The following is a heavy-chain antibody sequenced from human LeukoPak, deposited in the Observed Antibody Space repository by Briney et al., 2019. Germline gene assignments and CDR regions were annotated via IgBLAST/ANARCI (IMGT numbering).Heavy chain of an antibody. CDR1: GYTFTGYY. CDR3: ARDRWFSSPSLDY. V-gene: IGHV1-2*02. D-gene: IGHD2-15*01. J-gene: IGHJ4*02. Sequence: GASVKVSCKASGYTFTGYYMHWVRQAPGQGLEWMGWINPNSGGTNYAQKFQGRVTMTRDTSISTAYMELSRLRSDDTAVYYCARDRWFSSPSLDYWGQGTLVTVSS. CDR2: INPNSGGT.